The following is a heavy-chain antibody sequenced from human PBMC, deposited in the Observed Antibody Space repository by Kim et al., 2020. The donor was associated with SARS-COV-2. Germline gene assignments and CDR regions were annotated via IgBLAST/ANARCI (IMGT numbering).Heavy chain of an antibody. CDR2: TYYRSKWYN. Sequence: SQTLSLTCAISGDSVSSNSAAWNWIRQSPSRGLEWLGRTYYRSKWYNDYEVSVKSRITINPDTSKNQFSLQLNSVTPEDTAVYYCARDPYTPLLTEVVDWFDPWGQGTLVTVSS. CDR1: GDSVSSNSAA. D-gene: IGHD3-9*01. CDR3: ARDPYTPLLTEVVDWFDP. J-gene: IGHJ5*02. V-gene: IGHV6-1*01.